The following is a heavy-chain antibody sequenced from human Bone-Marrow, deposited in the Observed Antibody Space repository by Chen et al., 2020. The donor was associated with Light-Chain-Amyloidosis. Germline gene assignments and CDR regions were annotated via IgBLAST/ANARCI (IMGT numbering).Heavy chain of an antibody. J-gene: IGHJ4*02. CDR2: IYPDDSDA. D-gene: IGHD5-12*01. CDR1: GYTFPNYW. CDR3: ARRRDGYNFDY. V-gene: IGHV5-51*01. Sequence: EVQLDRSVPEVKKPGESLKIACKGSGYTFPNYWIGWVRQMPGKGLEWMGVIYPDDSDARYSPSFEGQVTISADKSITTAYLQWRSLKASDTAMYYCARRRDGYNFDYWGQGTLVTVSS.